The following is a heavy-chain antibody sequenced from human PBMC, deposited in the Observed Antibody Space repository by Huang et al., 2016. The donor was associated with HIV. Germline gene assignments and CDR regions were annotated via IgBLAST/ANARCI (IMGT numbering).Heavy chain of an antibody. V-gene: IGHV3-7*01. Sequence: VESGGRSVQPGGSIKLSCVGSTFTFGAYCLSWVRQPPGKGLDWVANIKQDESEKYDVDSVKGRFNISRDNARKVLFLEMDNLRVEDTAIYFCATKTAGMDIWGQGTTVTVSS. D-gene: IGHD1-7*01. CDR3: ATKTAGMDI. CDR2: IKQDESEK. J-gene: IGHJ6*02. CDR1: TFTFGAYC.